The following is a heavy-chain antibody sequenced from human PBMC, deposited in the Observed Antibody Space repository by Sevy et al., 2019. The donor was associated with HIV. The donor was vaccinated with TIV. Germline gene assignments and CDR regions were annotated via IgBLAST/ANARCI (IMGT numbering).Heavy chain of an antibody. CDR1: GYTFTSYY. CDR2: INPSGGST. D-gene: IGHD4-17*01. J-gene: IGHJ3*01. V-gene: IGHV1-46*01. Sequence: ASVKVSCKASGYTFTSYYMHWVRQAPGQGLEWMGIINPSGGSTSYAQKFQGRVTMTRDTCTSTVYMELSSLRSEDTAVYYCASSVTPGAFDFWGLGTMVTVSS. CDR3: ASSVTPGAFDF.